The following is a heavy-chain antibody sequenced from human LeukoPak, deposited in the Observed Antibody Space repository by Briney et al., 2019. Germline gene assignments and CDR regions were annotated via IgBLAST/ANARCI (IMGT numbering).Heavy chain of an antibody. V-gene: IGHV3-21*04. CDR3: AKEGYSSSWYYFDY. CDR2: ISSTGTYI. CDR1: GFTFGTYT. Sequence: KTGGSLRLSCVASGFTFGTYTMNWVRQAPGKGLEWVSSISSTGTYIYYADSVKGRFTISRDNAKISLYLQMNSLRAEDTAVYYCAKEGYSSSWYYFDYWGQGTLVTVSS. J-gene: IGHJ4*02. D-gene: IGHD6-13*01.